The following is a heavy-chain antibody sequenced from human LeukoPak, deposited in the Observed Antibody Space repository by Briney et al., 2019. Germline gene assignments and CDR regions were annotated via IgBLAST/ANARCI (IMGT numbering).Heavy chain of an antibody. D-gene: IGHD2-2*03. V-gene: IGHV3-30-3*01. CDR1: GFTFSSYA. Sequence: PGGSLRLSCAASGFTFSSYAMHWVRQAPGKGLEWVAVISYDGSNKYYADSVKGRFTISRDNSKNTLYLQMNSLRAEDTAVYYCAKDLDIVVVPAAPGGWGQGTLVTVSS. CDR3: AKDLDIVVVPAAPGG. J-gene: IGHJ4*02. CDR2: ISYDGSNK.